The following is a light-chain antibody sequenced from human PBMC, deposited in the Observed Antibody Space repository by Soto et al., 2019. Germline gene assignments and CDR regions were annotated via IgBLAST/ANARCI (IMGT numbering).Light chain of an antibody. J-gene: IGKJ4*01. CDR1: QTVTSSY. CDR3: QQHGSSPLT. CDR2: GGS. V-gene: IGKV3-20*01. Sequence: EIVLTQSPGTLSLSPGERATLSCRASQTVTSSYLAWYQQKPGQAPRLLVFGGSSRATGISDRFRGVGSGTSFTLTISRLEPEDSAVYYCQQHGSSPLTFGGGTKVEI.